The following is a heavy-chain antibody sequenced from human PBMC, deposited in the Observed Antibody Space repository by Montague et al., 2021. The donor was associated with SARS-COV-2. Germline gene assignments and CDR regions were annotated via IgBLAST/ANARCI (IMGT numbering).Heavy chain of an antibody. CDR3: AKQALTRYCSSATCFGAAFDS. Sequence: SETLSLTCTVSGVSITSYYWTWIRQPPGKGLECIGLIYNSGSTNYNPSLKSRVTISVDTSKNQFSLKLSSVTAADTAVYYCAKQALTRYCSSATCFGAAFDSWGQGTMVTVSS. J-gene: IGHJ3*02. CDR1: GVSITSYY. D-gene: IGHD2-2*01. CDR2: IYNSGST. V-gene: IGHV4-59*08.